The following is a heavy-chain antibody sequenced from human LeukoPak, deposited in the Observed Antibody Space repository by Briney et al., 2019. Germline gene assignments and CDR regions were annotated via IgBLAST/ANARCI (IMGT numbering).Heavy chain of an antibody. CDR1: GFTFSSYA. CDR2: ISYDGSNK. CDR3: AKDQRGSWYYFDY. Sequence: GGSLRLSCAASGFTFSSYAMHWVRQAPGKGLEWVAVISYDGSNKYYADSVKGRFTISRDNSKNTLYLQMNSLRAEDTAVYYCAKDQRGSWYYFDYWGQGTLVTVSS. D-gene: IGHD6-13*01. V-gene: IGHV3-30*04. J-gene: IGHJ4*02.